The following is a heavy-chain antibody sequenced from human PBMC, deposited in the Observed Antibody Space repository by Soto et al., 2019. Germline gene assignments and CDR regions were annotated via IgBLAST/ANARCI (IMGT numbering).Heavy chain of an antibody. Sequence: EVQLLESGGGLVQPGGSLRLSCAASGFTFNNYAMSWVRQAPGKGLEWVSIISGGGGTTYYADSVKGRFTISRDNSKNTLFLQMNSLRAVDTAVYYCTKTAQGTPRRCYFDYWGQGTLVTVSS. CDR1: GFTFNNYA. J-gene: IGHJ4*02. V-gene: IGHV3-23*01. CDR3: TKTAQGTPRRCYFDY. CDR2: ISGGGGTT.